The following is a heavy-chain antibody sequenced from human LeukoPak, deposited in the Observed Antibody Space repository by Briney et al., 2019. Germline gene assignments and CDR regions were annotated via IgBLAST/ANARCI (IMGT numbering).Heavy chain of an antibody. J-gene: IGHJ3*02. CDR2: ISAYNGNT. CDR3: ARDSNSDYYDSSGYLQSDAFDI. Sequence: GASVKVSCKASGYTFTSYGISWVRQAPGQGLEWMGWISAYNGNTNYAQKLQGRVTMTTDTSTSTAYMELRSLRSDDTAVYYCARDSNSDYYDSSGYLQSDAFDIWGQGTMVTVSS. V-gene: IGHV1-18*01. D-gene: IGHD3-22*01. CDR1: GYTFTSYG.